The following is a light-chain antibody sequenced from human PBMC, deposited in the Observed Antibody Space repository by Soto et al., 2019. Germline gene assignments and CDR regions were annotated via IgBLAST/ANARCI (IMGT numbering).Light chain of an antibody. J-gene: IGLJ3*02. V-gene: IGLV2-14*01. CDR2: DVT. Sequence: ALTQPASMSGSPGQSITISCTGTSSDVGGYNYVSWYQQHPGKAPKLMIYDVTTRPSGVSNRFSGSKSGNTASLTISGLQAEDEAAYYCSSYTSTSTLVVFGGGTKVTVL. CDR3: SSYTSTSTLVV. CDR1: SSDVGGYNY.